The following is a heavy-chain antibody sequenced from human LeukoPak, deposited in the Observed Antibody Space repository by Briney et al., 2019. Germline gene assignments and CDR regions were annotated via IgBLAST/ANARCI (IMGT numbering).Heavy chain of an antibody. CDR2: INTDGSTT. Sequence: GRSLRLSCAASGFTFSMYWMHWVRQAPGDGLLRVSRINTDGSTTTYADSVKGRFTISRDNAKNTLYLQMNSLRSEDTAVYYCARVPPSVGESTSEYFQDWGQGTLVSVSS. V-gene: IGHV3-74*01. CDR1: GFTFSMYW. J-gene: IGHJ1*01. CDR3: ARVPPSVGESTSEYFQD. D-gene: IGHD1-26*01.